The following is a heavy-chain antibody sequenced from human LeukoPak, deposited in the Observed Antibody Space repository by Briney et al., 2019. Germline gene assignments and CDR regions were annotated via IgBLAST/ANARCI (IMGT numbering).Heavy chain of an antibody. CDR2: SRKRGNKYVT. D-gene: IGHD5-18*01. J-gene: IGHJ3*02. CDR1: GFTFTNAW. Sequence: PGGSLRLSCAASGFTFTNAWMTWVRQATGKGLEWVGRSRKRGNKYVTENAASVKGRFTISRDDSNNSLYLQMNSLRTEDTAVYYCAREGYNYGSDAFDIWGQGTMVTVSS. CDR3: AREGYNYGSDAFDI. V-gene: IGHV3-72*01.